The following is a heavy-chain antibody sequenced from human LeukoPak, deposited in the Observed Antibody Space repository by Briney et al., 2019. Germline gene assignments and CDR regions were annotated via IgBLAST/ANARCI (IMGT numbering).Heavy chain of an antibody. CDR3: ARVFSGGTNSAGY. CDR2: IIPIFGTA. CDR1: GGTFSSYA. J-gene: IGHJ4*02. V-gene: IGHV1-69*06. D-gene: IGHD1-1*01. Sequence: SVKVSCKASGGTFSSYAMSWVRQAPGQGLEWMGGIIPIFGTANYAQKFQGRVTITADKSTSTAYMELSSLRSEDTAVYYCARVFSGGTNSAGYWGQGTLVTVSS.